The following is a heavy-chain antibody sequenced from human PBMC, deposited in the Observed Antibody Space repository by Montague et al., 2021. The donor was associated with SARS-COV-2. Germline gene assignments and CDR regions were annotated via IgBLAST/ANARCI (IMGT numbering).Heavy chain of an antibody. CDR2: RYQNGAT. J-gene: IGHJ4*02. D-gene: IGHD3-3*01. Sequence: SETLSLTCSVSGFSISSGYYWGWIRQTPGKGLEWIGSRYQNGATYYSQSLKRTVTILLDTSKNQFSLSLTSVTAADTAVYYCARSGVGIFDFSYFDSWGQGSLVIVSS. CDR1: GFSISSGYY. V-gene: IGHV4-38-2*02. CDR3: ARSGVGIFDFSYFDS.